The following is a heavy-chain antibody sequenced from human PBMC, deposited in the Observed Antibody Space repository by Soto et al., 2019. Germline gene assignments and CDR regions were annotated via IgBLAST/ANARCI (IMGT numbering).Heavy chain of an antibody. Sequence: SETLSLTCTVPGGSINGYYWSWIRQPAGKGLEWIGRIYISGSTNYNPSLKSRVTMSVDTSKNQFSLKLRSLTAADTAVYYCAREKGGSSLAFDIWGQGTMVTVSS. CDR1: GGSINGYY. J-gene: IGHJ3*02. V-gene: IGHV4-4*07. D-gene: IGHD1-26*01. CDR2: IYISGST. CDR3: AREKGGSSLAFDI.